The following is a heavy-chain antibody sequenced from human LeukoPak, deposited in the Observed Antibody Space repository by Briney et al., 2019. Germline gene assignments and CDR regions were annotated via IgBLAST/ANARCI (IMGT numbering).Heavy chain of an antibody. Sequence: SETLSLTCTVSGDSISSGSYYWSWIRQPAGKGLEWIGRIHTSGSTNYNSSLKSLVTISLDTSKSEFSLSLTSVTAADTAVYYCARGGAAARGNNAFDIWGQGTMVTVSS. D-gene: IGHD6-13*01. CDR2: IHTSGST. CDR1: GDSISSGSYY. J-gene: IGHJ3*02. CDR3: ARGGAAARGNNAFDI. V-gene: IGHV4-61*02.